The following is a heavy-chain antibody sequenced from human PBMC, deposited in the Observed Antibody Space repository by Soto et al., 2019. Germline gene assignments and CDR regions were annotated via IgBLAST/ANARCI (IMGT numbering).Heavy chain of an antibody. J-gene: IGHJ6*02. D-gene: IGHD5-12*01. CDR1: GGSISSGGYS. CDR3: ARVATIGYYYYGMDV. CDR2: IYHSGST. V-gene: IGHV4-30-2*01. Sequence: PSETLSLTCAVSGGSISSGGYSWSWIRQPPGKGLEWIGYIYHSGSTYYNPSLKSRVTISVDRSKNQFSLKLSSVTAADTAVYYCARVATIGYYYYGMDVWGRGTTVTVSS.